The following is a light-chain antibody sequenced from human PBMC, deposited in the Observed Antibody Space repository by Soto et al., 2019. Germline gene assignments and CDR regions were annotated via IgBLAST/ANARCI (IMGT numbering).Light chain of an antibody. CDR1: QSISTY. CDR3: QQSYRTPPIT. V-gene: IGKV1-39*01. CDR2: AAS. J-gene: IGKJ5*01. Sequence: DIQWTQSPSSLSASVGDRFTITCRPSQSISTYLDWFQQKPGKAPRLLIYAASSWHSGVPARFSGSGSGTDFTLTISSLQPEDFATYYCQQSYRTPPITFGQGTRLEIK.